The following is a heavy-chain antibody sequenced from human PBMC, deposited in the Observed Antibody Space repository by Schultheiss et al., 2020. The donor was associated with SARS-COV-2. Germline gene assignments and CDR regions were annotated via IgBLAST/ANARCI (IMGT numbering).Heavy chain of an antibody. V-gene: IGHV3-21*04. CDR1: GFTFSSYE. J-gene: IGHJ4*02. Sequence: GGSLRLSCAASGFTFSSYEMNWVRQAPGKGLEWVSSISSSSSYIYYADSVKGRFTISRDNAKNSLYLQMNSLRAEDTAVYYCARVRKVWASNNWSYYFDYWGQGTLVTVSS. CDR3: ARVRKVWASNNWSYYFDY. CDR2: ISSSSSYI. D-gene: IGHD1-1*01.